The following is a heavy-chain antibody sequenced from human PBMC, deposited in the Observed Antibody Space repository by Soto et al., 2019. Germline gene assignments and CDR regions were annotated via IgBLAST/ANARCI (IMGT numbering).Heavy chain of an antibody. J-gene: IGHJ6*03. CDR3: ARTGYCSSTSCYEGYYYYYMDV. V-gene: IGHV3-30*03. CDR1: GFTFSSYG. D-gene: IGHD2-2*01. Sequence: QVQLVESGGGVVQPGRSLRPSCAASGFTFSSYGMHWVRQAPGKGLEWVAVISYDGSNKYYADSVKGRFTISRDNSKNTLYLQMNSLRAEDTAVYYCARTGYCSSTSCYEGYYYYYMDVWGKGTTVTVSS. CDR2: ISYDGSNK.